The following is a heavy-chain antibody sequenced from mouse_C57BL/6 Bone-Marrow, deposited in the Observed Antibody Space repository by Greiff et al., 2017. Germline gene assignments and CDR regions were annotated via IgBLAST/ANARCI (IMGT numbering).Heavy chain of an antibody. D-gene: IGHD1-1*01. V-gene: IGHV1-64*01. Sequence: QVQLQQPGAELVKPGASVKLSCKASGYTFTSYWMHWVKQSPGQGLEWIGMIHPNSGSTNSTEKFKSNATLTVDKSTSTAYMQLSSLTSEESADYYCARRGKFITTVVACDYWGQGTTLTVSS. J-gene: IGHJ2*01. CDR3: ARRGKFITTVVACDY. CDR2: IHPNSGST. CDR1: GYTFTSYW.